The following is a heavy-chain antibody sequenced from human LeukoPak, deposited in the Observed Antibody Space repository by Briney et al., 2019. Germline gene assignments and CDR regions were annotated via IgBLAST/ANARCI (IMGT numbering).Heavy chain of an antibody. V-gene: IGHV4-59*01. CDR1: ADSISSYY. D-gene: IGHD3-22*01. J-gene: IGHJ4*02. Sequence: SETLSLTCTVSADSISSYYFAWIRQPPGKGLEWIAYMYYSGRTNYNPSLKSRATMSVDTSKDQFSLKLSSVTAADTAFYYCARVGYDSSGNWYYFDYWGQGTLVTVSS. CDR2: MYYSGRT. CDR3: ARVGYDSSGNWYYFDY.